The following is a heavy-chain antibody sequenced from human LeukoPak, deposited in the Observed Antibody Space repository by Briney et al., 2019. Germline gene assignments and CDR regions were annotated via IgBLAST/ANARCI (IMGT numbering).Heavy chain of an antibody. J-gene: IGHJ4*02. D-gene: IGHD3-10*01. Sequence: SETLSLTCTVSGVSISSGGYYWGWIRQHPGKGLEWIGYIYYSGSTYYNPSFKSRVTISVDTSKNQFSLKLSSVTAADTAVYYCARAISHAMVRGVTFDYWGQGTLVTVSS. CDR1: GVSISSGGYY. V-gene: IGHV4-31*03. CDR2: IYYSGST. CDR3: ARAISHAMVRGVTFDY.